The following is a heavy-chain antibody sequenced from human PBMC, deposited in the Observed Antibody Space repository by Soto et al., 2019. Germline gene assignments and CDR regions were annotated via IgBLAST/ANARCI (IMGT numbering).Heavy chain of an antibody. CDR1: GGTFSSYA. CDR2: IVPIVDTS. D-gene: IGHD5-12*01. J-gene: IGHJ4*02. Sequence: QVQLVQSGAEVRQPASSVKVSCKTSGGTFSSYAISWVRQAPGQGLEWMGGIVPIVDTSTYAQKFQGRVTITADESTSAVYMERSRLRSDDTAVYYCVRVVAIPGYPDNWGQGTLVTVSS. CDR3: VRVVAIPGYPDN. V-gene: IGHV1-69*12.